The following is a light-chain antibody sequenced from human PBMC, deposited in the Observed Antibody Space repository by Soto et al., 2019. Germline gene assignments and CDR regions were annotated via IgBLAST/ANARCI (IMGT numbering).Light chain of an antibody. CDR3: QQYTDWPLT. V-gene: IGKV3-15*01. Sequence: EIVMTQSPATLSVSPGEIATLSCSASQNVRSNLAWYQQKPGQAPRLLIYGSSTRAIGVPARFSGSGSGTEFTLTISSLQSEDFAVYYCQQYTDWPLTFGGGTKVEIK. CDR2: GSS. CDR1: QNVRSN. J-gene: IGKJ4*01.